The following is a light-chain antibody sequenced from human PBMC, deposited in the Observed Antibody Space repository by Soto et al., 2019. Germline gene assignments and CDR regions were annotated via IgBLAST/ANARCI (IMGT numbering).Light chain of an antibody. V-gene: IGLV7-46*01. CDR3: LLSYNAARV. J-gene: IGLJ2*01. CDR1: TGAVTSNHH. Sequence: QAVVTQEPSLTVSPGGTVTLTCGSSTGAVTSNHHPYWVQEKAGQAPRTLIYDTSNKHSWTPARFSGSLLRDKAALTLSGAQPEDEAQYYCLLSYNAARVFGGGTKVTVL. CDR2: DTS.